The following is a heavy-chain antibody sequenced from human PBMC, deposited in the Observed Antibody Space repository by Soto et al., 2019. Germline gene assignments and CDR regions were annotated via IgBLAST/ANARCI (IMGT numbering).Heavy chain of an antibody. D-gene: IGHD2-15*01. J-gene: IGHJ5*02. Sequence: PSETLSLTCAVYGGYFSGYYWSWIRQPPGKGLEWIGEINHSGSTNYNPSLKSRVTISVDTSKNQFSLKLSSVTAADTAVYYCARGAYVVVVAATTPQGFDPWGQGTLVTVSS. CDR1: GGYFSGYY. CDR2: INHSGST. CDR3: ARGAYVVVVAATTPQGFDP. V-gene: IGHV4-34*01.